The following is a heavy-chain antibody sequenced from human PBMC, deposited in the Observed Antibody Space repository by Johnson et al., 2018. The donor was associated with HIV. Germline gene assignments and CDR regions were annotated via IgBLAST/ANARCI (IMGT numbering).Heavy chain of an antibody. CDR1: GFTFSSYA. CDR3: ARAMYTSGWSYDAFDI. V-gene: IGHV3-30-3*01. CDR2: ISYDGSTK. J-gene: IGHJ3*02. Sequence: QVQLVESGGGVVQPGRSLRLSCAASGFTFSSYAMHWVRQAPGTGLEWVAVISYDGSTKYYADFVKGRFTISRDNSKNTLYLKMNSLRAEDMAVYYCARAMYTSGWSYDAFDIWGQGTKVTVSS. D-gene: IGHD6-19*01.